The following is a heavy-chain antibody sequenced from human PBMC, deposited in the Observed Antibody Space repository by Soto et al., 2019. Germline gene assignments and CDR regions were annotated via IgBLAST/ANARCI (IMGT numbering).Heavy chain of an antibody. D-gene: IGHD3-22*01. CDR2: INVGNGNT. CDR1: GYTFTSYA. Sequence: QVQLVQSGAEVKEPGASVKVSCRTSGYTFTSYAIHWVRQAPGQRPEWMGWINVGNGNTKYSQSFQDTVNITRDTSASTAYMELSSLRSEYTAVYFCARGVVVVMSNCFDPWGQGTPVTVSS. V-gene: IGHV1-3*01. CDR3: ARGVVVVMSNCFDP. J-gene: IGHJ5*02.